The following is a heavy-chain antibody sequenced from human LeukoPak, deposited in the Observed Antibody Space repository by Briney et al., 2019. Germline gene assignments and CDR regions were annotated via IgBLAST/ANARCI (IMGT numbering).Heavy chain of an antibody. J-gene: IGHJ3*02. Sequence: SQTLSLTCTVSGGSISSGDYYWSWIRQPPGKGLEWIGYIYYSGSTYYNPSLKSRVTISVDTPKNQFSLKLSSVTAADTAVYYCARVVVVIAISAFDIWGQGTMVTVSS. CDR2: IYYSGST. D-gene: IGHD2-21*01. V-gene: IGHV4-30-4*08. CDR3: ARVVVVIAISAFDI. CDR1: GGSISSGDYY.